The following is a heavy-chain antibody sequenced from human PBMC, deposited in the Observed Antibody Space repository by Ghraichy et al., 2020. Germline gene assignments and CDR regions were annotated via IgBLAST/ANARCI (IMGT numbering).Heavy chain of an antibody. J-gene: IGHJ3*02. V-gene: IGHV3-30*04. Sequence: GGSLRLSCAASGFTFSSYAMHWVRQAPGKGLEWVAVISYDGSNKYYADSVKGRFTISRDNSKNTLYLQMNSLRAEDTAVYYCARSQSRIAVAGTRMGAFDIWGQGTMVTVSS. CDR1: GFTFSSYA. D-gene: IGHD6-19*01. CDR3: ARSQSRIAVAGTRMGAFDI. CDR2: ISYDGSNK.